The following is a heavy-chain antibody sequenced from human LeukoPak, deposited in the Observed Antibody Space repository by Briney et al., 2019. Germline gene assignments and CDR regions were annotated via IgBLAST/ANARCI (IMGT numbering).Heavy chain of an antibody. V-gene: IGHV3-48*03. J-gene: IGHJ4*02. D-gene: IGHD3-22*01. CDR1: GFTFSSYE. CDR2: ISSSGSTI. CDR3: ARPFRGFYYDSSGYLD. Sequence: PGGSLRLSCAASGFTFSSYEMNWVRQAPGKGLEWVSYISSSGSTIYYADSVKGRFTIPRDNAKNSLYLQMNSLRAEDTAVYYCARPFRGFYYDSSGYLDWGQGTLVTVSS.